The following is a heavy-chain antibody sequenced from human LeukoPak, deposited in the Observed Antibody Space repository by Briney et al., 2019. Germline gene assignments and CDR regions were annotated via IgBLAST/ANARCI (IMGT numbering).Heavy chain of an antibody. D-gene: IGHD6-6*01. CDR3: ARGLGPIAMFDP. CDR1: GYSISRGYY. V-gene: IGHV4-38-2*02. Sequence: SETLSLTCTVSGYSISRGYYWGWIRQPPGKGREWTRRIYHSGSAYYNPSLKSRVSISVDTSQNPFSLKLRSVTAANTAVYYCARGLGPIAMFDPGGEGTLVTVSS. J-gene: IGHJ5*02. CDR2: IYHSGSA.